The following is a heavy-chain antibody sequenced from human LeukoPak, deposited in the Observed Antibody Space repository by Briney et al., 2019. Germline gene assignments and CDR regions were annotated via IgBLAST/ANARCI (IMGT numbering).Heavy chain of an antibody. CDR3: ARAYDYFWGNDRKGFDC. V-gene: IGHV1-2*04. CDR2: INPNSGGT. J-gene: IGHJ4*02. D-gene: IGHD3-16*01. Sequence: ASVKVSCKASGYTFTGYYMHWVRQAPGQGLEWMGWINPNSGGTNYAQKFQGWVTMTRDTSTSTAYMELSRLKSDDTAVYYCARAYDYFWGNDRKGFDCWGQGTLVTVSS. CDR1: GYTFTGYY.